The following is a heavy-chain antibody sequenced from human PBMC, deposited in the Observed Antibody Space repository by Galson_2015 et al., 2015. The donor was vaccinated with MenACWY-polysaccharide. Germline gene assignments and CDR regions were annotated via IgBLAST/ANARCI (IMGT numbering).Heavy chain of an antibody. CDR1: GYSFTSYW. CDR2: IYPGDSDT. J-gene: IGHJ3*02. CDR3: ARRDYYDSSGYYLYDAFDI. D-gene: IGHD3-22*01. V-gene: IGHV5-51*03. Sequence: SGAEVKKPGESLKISCKGSGYSFTSYWIGWVRQMPGKGLEWMGIIYPGDSDTRYSPSFQGQVTISADKSISTAYLQWSSLKASDTAMYYCARRDYYDSSGYYLYDAFDIWGQGTMVTVSS.